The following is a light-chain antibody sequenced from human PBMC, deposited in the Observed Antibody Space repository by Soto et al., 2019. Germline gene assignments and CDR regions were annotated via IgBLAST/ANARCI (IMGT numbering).Light chain of an antibody. J-gene: IGKJ1*01. CDR1: RSVSSN. V-gene: IGKV3-15*01. CDR2: GAS. Sequence: EIVMTQSPATLSVSPGERATLSCRASRSVSSNLAWYQQKPGQAPRLLMYGASTRATGIPARFSGSGSGTEFTLTISSLQSEDFAVYYCQQYVTSSPRTFGQGTKVEIK. CDR3: QQYVTSSPRT.